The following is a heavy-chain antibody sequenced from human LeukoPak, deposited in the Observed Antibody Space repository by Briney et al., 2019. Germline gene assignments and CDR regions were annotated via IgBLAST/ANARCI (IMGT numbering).Heavy chain of an antibody. CDR2: ISGSGGST. Sequence: GGSLRLSCAASGFTFSSYAMSWVRQAPGKGLEWVSAISGSGGSTYYADSVKGRFTISRDNSKNTLYLQMNSLRAEDTAVYYCAKDPDYGDDYWYFDLWGRGTLVTVSS. D-gene: IGHD4-17*01. V-gene: IGHV3-23*01. CDR3: AKDPDYGDDYWYFDL. CDR1: GFTFSSYA. J-gene: IGHJ2*01.